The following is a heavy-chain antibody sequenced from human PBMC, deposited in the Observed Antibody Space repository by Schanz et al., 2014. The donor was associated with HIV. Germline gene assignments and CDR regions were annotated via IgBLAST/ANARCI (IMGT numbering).Heavy chain of an antibody. V-gene: IGHV1-18*01. CDR2: ASAHNGDT. D-gene: IGHD3-10*01. CDR1: KEKGNYYG. J-gene: IGHJ5*02. Sequence: QVQLVQSGAEVKKRGEGEKESCRDTKEKGNYYGISWVRQAPGQGLEWVGWASAHNGDTKYIQKVQGRVTMTTDTSRSTAYLELRSLRSDDTAVYYCMTRAYGSPSSLDHWGQGTLVIVSS. CDR3: MTRAYGSPSSLDH.